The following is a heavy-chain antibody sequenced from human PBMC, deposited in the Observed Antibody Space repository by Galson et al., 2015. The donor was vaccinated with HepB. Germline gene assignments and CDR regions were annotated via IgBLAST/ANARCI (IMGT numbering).Heavy chain of an antibody. Sequence: SVKVSCKASGYTFTSCDINWVRQATGQGLEWMGWMSPKSGYTGYAQKFQGRVTMTRNTSISTAYMELSSLRSEDTAVYYCALSADKYYYYYVMDVWGQGTTVTVSS. CDR3: ALSADKYYYYYVMDV. CDR2: MSPKSGYT. J-gene: IGHJ6*02. CDR1: GYTFTSCD. D-gene: IGHD3-10*01. V-gene: IGHV1-8*01.